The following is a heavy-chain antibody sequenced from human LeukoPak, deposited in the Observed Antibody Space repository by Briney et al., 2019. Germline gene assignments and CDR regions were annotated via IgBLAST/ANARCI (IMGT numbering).Heavy chain of an antibody. D-gene: IGHD2-2*02. V-gene: IGHV1-46*03. CDR1: GYTFTSYY. J-gene: IGHJ6*03. Sequence: ASVKVSCKASGYTFTSYYMHWVRQAPGQGLEWMGIINPSGGRTSYAQKFQGRVTMTRDTSTSTVYMELSSLRSEDTAVYYCARAGGGVVVPAAISRRPKENIVYYYYYMDVWGKGTTVTVSS. CDR2: INPSGGRT. CDR3: ARAGGGVVVPAAISRRPKENIVYYYYYMDV.